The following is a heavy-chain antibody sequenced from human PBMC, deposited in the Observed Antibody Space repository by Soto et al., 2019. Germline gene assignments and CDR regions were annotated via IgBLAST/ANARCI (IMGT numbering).Heavy chain of an antibody. J-gene: IGHJ4*02. CDR3: ARGFGRGSGYDLTANY. V-gene: IGHV3-30*02. D-gene: IGHD5-12*01. CDR2: IRYDGSNK. CDR1: GFTFSSYG. Sequence: RGSLRLSCAASGFTFSSYGLHWVRQALGKGLEWVAFIRYDGSNKYYADSVKGRFTISRDNSKNRLYLQMNSLRAEDTAVYYCARGFGRGSGYDLTANYWGQGTRVTVSS.